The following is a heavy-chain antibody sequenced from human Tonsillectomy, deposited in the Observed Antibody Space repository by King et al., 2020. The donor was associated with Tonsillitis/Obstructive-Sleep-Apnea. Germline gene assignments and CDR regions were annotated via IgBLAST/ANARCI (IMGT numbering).Heavy chain of an antibody. J-gene: IGHJ4*02. CDR2: IYYGGST. Sequence: QLQESGPGLVKPSETLSLTCTVSGGSINSYYWSWIRQPPGKGLEWIGCIYYGGSTNYNPSLKSRLTISVDTSKNQFSLKLSSVTAADTAVYYCARHFRANSDWLHFFDYWGQGALVTVSS. CDR3: ARHFRANSDWLHFFDY. V-gene: IGHV4-59*08. CDR1: GGSINSYY. D-gene: IGHD3-9*01.